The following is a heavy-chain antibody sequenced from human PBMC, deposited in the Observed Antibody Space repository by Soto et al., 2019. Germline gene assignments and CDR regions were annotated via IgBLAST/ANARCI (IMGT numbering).Heavy chain of an antibody. CDR1: GYTFTGYY. J-gene: IGHJ5*02. Sequence: RASVKVSCKASGYTFTGYYMHWVRQAPGQGLEWMGWINPNSGGTNYAQKFQGWVTMTRDTSISTAYMELSRLRSDDTAVYYCARGRPAAGRRNRWFDPWGQGTLVTVSS. CDR2: INPNSGGT. CDR3: ARGRPAAGRRNRWFDP. V-gene: IGHV1-2*04. D-gene: IGHD6-13*01.